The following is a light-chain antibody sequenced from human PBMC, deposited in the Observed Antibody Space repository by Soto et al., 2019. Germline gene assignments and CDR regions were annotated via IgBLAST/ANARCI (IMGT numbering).Light chain of an antibody. J-gene: IGKJ1*01. V-gene: IGKV1-5*01. CDR1: QSISTW. CDR2: DAS. Sequence: DIQMTQSPSTLSASVGDRVTITCRASQSISTWLAWYQHKPGKAPKLLIFDASSLQTGVQSRFSGSGSGTEFTLTIRSLQSDDFATYFCKHYNTLSWTFGPGTKVDIK. CDR3: KHYNTLSWT.